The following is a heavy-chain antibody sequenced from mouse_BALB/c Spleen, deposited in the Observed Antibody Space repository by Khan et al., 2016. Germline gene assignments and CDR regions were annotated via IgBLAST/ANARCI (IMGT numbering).Heavy chain of an antibody. J-gene: IGHJ4*01. CDR1: GDSITSGY. V-gene: IGHV3-8*02. Sequence: EVQLQESGPSLVKPSQTLSLTCSVTGDSITSGYWNWIRKFPGNKLEYMGYISYSGKTYYNPSLKSRISITRDTSKNQYYLQMNSVTTEDTATYYSAIYLYYYGNTYATMDYWGPGTSVTVSS. CDR2: ISYSGKT. D-gene: IGHD1-1*01. CDR3: AIYLYYYGNTYATMDY.